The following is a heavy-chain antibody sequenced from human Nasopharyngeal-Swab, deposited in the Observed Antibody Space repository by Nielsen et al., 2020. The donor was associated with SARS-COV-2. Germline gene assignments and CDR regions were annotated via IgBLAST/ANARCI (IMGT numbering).Heavy chain of an antibody. V-gene: IGHV4-30-4*01. D-gene: IGHD3-3*01. CDR3: ARGSRFLEFDY. CDR1: GGSISSGDYY. CDR2: IYYSGST. Sequence: SETLSLTCTVSGGSISSGDYYWSWIRQPPGKGLEWIGYIYYSGSTYYNPSLKSRVTISVDTSKNQFSLKLSSVTAADTAVYYCARGSRFLEFDYWGQGTLVTVSS. J-gene: IGHJ4*02.